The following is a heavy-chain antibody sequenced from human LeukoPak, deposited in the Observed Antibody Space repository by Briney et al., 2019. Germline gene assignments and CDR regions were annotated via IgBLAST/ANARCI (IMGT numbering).Heavy chain of an antibody. J-gene: IGHJ4*02. CDR2: IRYDGSNK. V-gene: IGHV3-30*02. Sequence: GRSLRLSCAASGFTFSSYAMHWVRQAPGKGLEWVAFIRYDGSNKYYADSVKGRFTISRDNSKNTLYLQMNSLRAEDTAVYYCANDDFWSGYYTGGTGYWGQGTLVTVSS. D-gene: IGHD3-3*01. CDR1: GFTFSSYA. CDR3: ANDDFWSGYYTGGTGY.